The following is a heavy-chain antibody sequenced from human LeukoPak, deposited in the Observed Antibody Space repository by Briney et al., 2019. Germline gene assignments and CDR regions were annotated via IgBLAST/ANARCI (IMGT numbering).Heavy chain of an antibody. CDR2: IYYSGST. V-gene: IGHV4-39*07. J-gene: IGHJ3*02. Sequence: PSETLSLTCTVSGGSISSSSYYWGWIRQPPGKGLEWIGSIYYSGSTYYNPSLKSRVTISIDTPKNQFSLKLSSVTAADTAVYYCARARRYCSTTSCTANDAFDIWGQGTMVTVSS. CDR3: ARARRYCSTTSCTANDAFDI. CDR1: GGSISSSSYY. D-gene: IGHD2-2*01.